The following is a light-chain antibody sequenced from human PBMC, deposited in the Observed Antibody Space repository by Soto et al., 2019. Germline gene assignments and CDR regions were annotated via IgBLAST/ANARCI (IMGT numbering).Light chain of an antibody. CDR1: QDISNY. CDR3: QQYNNWPRV. Sequence: DIQITQSPSSLSASVSDRVTITCRASQDISNYLGWYQQDPGKVPKLLIYAASSLQSGGPSRFSGSGSGTDFTLTISSLQPEDVAVYYCQQYNNWPRVFGQGTKVDI. CDR2: AAS. J-gene: IGKJ1*01. V-gene: IGKV1-27*01.